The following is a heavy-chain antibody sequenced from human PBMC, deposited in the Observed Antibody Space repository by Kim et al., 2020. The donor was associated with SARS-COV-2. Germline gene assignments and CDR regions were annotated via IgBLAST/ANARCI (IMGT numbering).Heavy chain of an antibody. CDR3: ARDRRYSLDY. CDR2: INEDGSER. D-gene: IGHD2-15*01. Sequence: GGSLRLSCAASGFTFTSNWMSWVRQAPGKGLEWVAKINEDGSERYYVDSVEGRFTISRDNAKNSLYLNMNNLGGEDTGVYYCARDRRYSLDYWGQGTPVTVS. CDR1: GFTFTSNW. V-gene: IGHV3-7*01. J-gene: IGHJ4*02.